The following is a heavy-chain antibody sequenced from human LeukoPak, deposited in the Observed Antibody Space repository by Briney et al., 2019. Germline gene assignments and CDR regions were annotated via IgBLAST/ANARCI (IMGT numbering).Heavy chain of an antibody. J-gene: IGHJ4*02. CDR1: GGSISSYY. CDR3: ARHTYNWNYLVDY. V-gene: IGHV4-59*08. Sequence: SETLSLTCTFSGGSISSYYWSWIRQPPGKGLEWIGYIYYSGSTNYNPSLKSRVTISVDTSKNQFSLKLSSVTAADTAVYYCARHTYNWNYLVDYWGQGTLVTVSS. CDR2: IYYSGST. D-gene: IGHD1-7*01.